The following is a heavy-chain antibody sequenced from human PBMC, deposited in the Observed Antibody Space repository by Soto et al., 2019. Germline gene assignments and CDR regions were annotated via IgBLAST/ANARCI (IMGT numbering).Heavy chain of an antibody. CDR3: ARDLDWYFDL. V-gene: IGHV4-59*01. CDR1: GGSISSYY. Sequence: QVQLQESGPGLVKPSETLSLTCTVSGGSISSYYWSWIRQPPGKGLEWIGYINYSGSTNYNPSLKSRVTISVDTSKNQFSLKLISVTAADTAVYYCARDLDWYFDLWGRGTLVTVSS. D-gene: IGHD3-16*01. CDR2: INYSGST. J-gene: IGHJ2*01.